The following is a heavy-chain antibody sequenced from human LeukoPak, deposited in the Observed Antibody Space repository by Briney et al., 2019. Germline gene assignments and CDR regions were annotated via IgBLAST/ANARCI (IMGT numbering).Heavy chain of an antibody. D-gene: IGHD3/OR15-3a*01. J-gene: IGHJ5*02. V-gene: IGHV3-48*01. Sequence: GRSLRLSCAASGFTFSSYAMHWVRQAPGKGLEWISYISSSSGTIYYADSVKGRFTISRDNAKNSLYLQMNSLRAEDTAVYYCVRDLGLFDPWGQGTLVTVSS. CDR3: VRDLGLFDP. CDR2: ISSSSGTI. CDR1: GFTFSSYA.